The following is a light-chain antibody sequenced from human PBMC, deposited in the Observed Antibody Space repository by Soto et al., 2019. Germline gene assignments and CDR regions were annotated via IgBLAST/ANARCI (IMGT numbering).Light chain of an antibody. J-gene: IGKJ1*01. CDR3: LQHDSFPRT. V-gene: IGKV1-17*01. Sequence: DIQMTQSPSSLSASVGDTVTITCRASQAIRNDLGWYQQKSGKAPKRLIYPGITLQNGVPSRFSGSGSGTEFTLTISSLQPDDSATYYCLQHDSFPRTFGQGTKVEIK. CDR1: QAIRND. CDR2: PGI.